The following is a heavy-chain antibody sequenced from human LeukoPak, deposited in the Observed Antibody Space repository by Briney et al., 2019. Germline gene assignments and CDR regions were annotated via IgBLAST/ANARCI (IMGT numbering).Heavy chain of an antibody. J-gene: IGHJ4*02. CDR3: ARNTVAELSFEGSY. V-gene: IGHV3-30-3*01. CDR2: ISYDGSNK. D-gene: IGHD6-19*01. CDR1: GFTFSSYA. Sequence: GGSLRLSCAASGFTFSSYAMPWVRQAPGKGLEWVAVISYDGSNKYYADSVKGRFTTSRDNSKNTLYLQMNSLRAEDTAVYYCARNTVAELSFEGSYWGQGTLVTVSS.